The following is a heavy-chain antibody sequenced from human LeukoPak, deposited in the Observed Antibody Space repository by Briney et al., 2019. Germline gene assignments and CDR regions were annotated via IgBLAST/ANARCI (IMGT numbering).Heavy chain of an antibody. V-gene: IGHV3-11*01. CDR1: GFTFSDYY. D-gene: IGHD6-19*01. Sequence: GGSLRLSCAASGFTFSDYYMSWIRQAPGKGLEWVSYISSSAGTIYYADSVKGRFTISRDNAKNSLYLQMNSLRAEDTAVYYCARAKGYSSGWYNWFDPWGQGTLVTVSS. CDR2: ISSSAGTI. CDR3: ARAKGYSSGWYNWFDP. J-gene: IGHJ5*02.